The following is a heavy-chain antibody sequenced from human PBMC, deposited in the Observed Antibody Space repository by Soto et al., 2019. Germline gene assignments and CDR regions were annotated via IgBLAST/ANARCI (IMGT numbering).Heavy chain of an antibody. CDR3: ARGSVDTVDSSGFYEY. J-gene: IGHJ4*02. V-gene: IGHV4-31*03. CDR2: IYYSGST. Sequence: SLSLTCTVSGGSISSGGYYWSWILQHPGKGLEWIGYIYYSGSTYYNPSLKSRVTISVDTSKNQSSLKLSSVTAADTAVYYCARGSVDTVDSSGFYEYWGQGTPVTVS. D-gene: IGHD3-22*01. CDR1: GGSISSGGYY.